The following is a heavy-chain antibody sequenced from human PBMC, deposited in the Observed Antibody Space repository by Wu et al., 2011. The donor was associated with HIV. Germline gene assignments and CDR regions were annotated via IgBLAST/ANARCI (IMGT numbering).Heavy chain of an antibody. Sequence: QVQLVQSGAEVKKPGASVKVSCKASGYTFTNYYMHWVRQAPGQGLEWMGIINPSGGSTSYAQKFQGRVTMTRDTSTSTVYMELSSLRSEDTAVYYCARPRGLGANTWYFDYWGQGTLVTVS. J-gene: IGHJ4*02. CDR3: ARPRGLGANTWYFDY. D-gene: IGHD3-16*01. CDR1: GYTFTNYY. CDR2: INPSGGST. V-gene: IGHV1-46*01.